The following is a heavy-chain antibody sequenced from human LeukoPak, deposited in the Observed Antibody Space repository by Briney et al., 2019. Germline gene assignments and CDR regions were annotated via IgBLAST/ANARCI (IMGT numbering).Heavy chain of an antibody. D-gene: IGHD6-19*01. CDR2: IGGGNGIT. CDR1: RFTLNSYA. CDR3: AKRLGSSGWSYFDY. Sequence: GGSLRLSCAASRFTLNSYAMSWVRQDPGKGLEWVSVIGGGNGITFYVGSVKGRFTISRDNSKDTLYLQMNSLRAEDTAVYYCAKRLGSSGWSYFDYWGQGTLVTVSS. J-gene: IGHJ4*02. V-gene: IGHV3-23*01.